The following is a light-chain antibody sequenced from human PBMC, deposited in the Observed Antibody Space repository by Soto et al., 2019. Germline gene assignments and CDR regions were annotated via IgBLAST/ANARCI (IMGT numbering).Light chain of an antibody. Sequence: DIHMTQSPSSLSASLGDRVTVLXRASQTITGSFNWYQQQPGXAPQXXXDAXSSLQRGGPSRLSGSGSATDFTLTISSLQPEDFANYYCQQSYSTTSTFGQGTRLEIK. CDR1: QTITGS. V-gene: IGKV1-39*01. CDR2: AXS. J-gene: IGKJ5*01. CDR3: QQSYSTTST.